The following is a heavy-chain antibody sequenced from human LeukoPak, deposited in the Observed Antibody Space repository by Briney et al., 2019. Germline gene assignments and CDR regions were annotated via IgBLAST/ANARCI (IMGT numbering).Heavy chain of an antibody. V-gene: IGHV3-23*01. D-gene: IGHD6-19*01. CDR3: PRNGELAVAPGGHMDV. Sequence: GGSLRLSCAASGFTYFNDAMNSVRQAPGKGPEWGSGISGSGGSTYYADSAKARFTTPRDNSRNMLYLQMNSLRAAATAVNYVPRNGELAVAPGGHMDVWGKGTTVTIS. CDR1: GFTYFNDA. J-gene: IGHJ6*03. CDR2: ISGSGGST.